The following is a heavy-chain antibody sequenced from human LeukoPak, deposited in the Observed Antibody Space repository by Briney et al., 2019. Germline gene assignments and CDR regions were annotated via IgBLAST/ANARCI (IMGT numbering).Heavy chain of an antibody. CDR1: GYTFTGYY. J-gene: IGHJ6*02. Sequence: ASVKVSCKASGYTFTGYYMHWVRQAPGQGLEWMGWINPNRGGTNYAQKFQGRVTMTRDTSISTAYMELSRLRSDDTAVYYCATPTRLLIPYYYYGMDVWGQGTTVTVSS. V-gene: IGHV1-2*02. CDR2: INPNRGGT. CDR3: ATPTRLLIPYYYYGMDV. D-gene: IGHD6-25*01.